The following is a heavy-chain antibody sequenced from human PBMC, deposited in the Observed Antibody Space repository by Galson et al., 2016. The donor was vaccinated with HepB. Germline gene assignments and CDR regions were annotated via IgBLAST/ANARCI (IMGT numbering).Heavy chain of an antibody. V-gene: IGHV3-23*01. J-gene: IGHJ4*02. Sequence: SLRLSCAGSGFTFGDYAMSWFRQAPGKGLEWVSGISSRGRTYYGDSVKGRFTISRDNSNDMLYLQMNSLRAEDTAVYYCAKEAYCGGDCWDYFDYWGQGVLVTVSS. CDR2: ISSRGRT. CDR3: AKEAYCGGDCWDYFDY. D-gene: IGHD2-21*02. CDR1: GFTFGDYA.